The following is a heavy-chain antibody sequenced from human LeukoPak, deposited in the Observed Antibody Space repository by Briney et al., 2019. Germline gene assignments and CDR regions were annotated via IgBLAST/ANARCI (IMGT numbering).Heavy chain of an antibody. V-gene: IGHV6-1*01. D-gene: IGHD6-6*01. J-gene: IGHJ4*02. CDR3: AGGVGRSSPSLDY. CDR2: TYYRSTWYN. Sequence: SQTLSLTCAISGDSVSSNSVTWNWIRQSPSRGLEWLGRTYYRSTWYNDYAVSVRGRITVNPDTSKNQFSLHLNSVTPEDTAVYYCAGGVGRSSPSLDYWGQGTLVTVSS. CDR1: GDSVSSNSVT.